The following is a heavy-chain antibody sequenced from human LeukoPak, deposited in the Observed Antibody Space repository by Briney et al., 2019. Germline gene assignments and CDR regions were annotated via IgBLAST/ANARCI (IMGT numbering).Heavy chain of an antibody. D-gene: IGHD3-22*01. CDR3: LRVDDTTGHNWFDP. CDR2: IIGDGTRT. J-gene: IGHJ5*02. CDR1: GFIFSYYW. Sequence: PGGALRLSGAASGFIFSYYWMHWVRQGSGKGPVWVSRIIGDGTRTDYADSVRGRFTISRDNTKSTLYLQMNSLTVEDTAVYYCLRVDDTTGHNWFDPWGQGTLVTVSS. V-gene: IGHV3-74*01.